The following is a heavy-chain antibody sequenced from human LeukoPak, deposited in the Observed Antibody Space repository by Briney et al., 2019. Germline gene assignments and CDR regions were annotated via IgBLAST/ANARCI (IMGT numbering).Heavy chain of an antibody. Sequence: GRSLRLSCAASGFTFSSYAMHWVRQAPGKGLEWVAVISYDGSNKYYADSVKGRFTISRDNSKNTLYLQMNSLRAEDTAVYYCARDGSTVRSFFPFDYWGQGTLVTVSS. CDR2: ISYDGSNK. D-gene: IGHD4-17*01. J-gene: IGHJ4*02. CDR1: GFTFSSYA. V-gene: IGHV3-30*04. CDR3: ARDGSTVRSFFPFDY.